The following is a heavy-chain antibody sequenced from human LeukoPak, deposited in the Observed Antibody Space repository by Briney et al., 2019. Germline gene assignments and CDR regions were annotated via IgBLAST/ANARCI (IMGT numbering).Heavy chain of an antibody. Sequence: SVKVSCKTSGGTFSSYAISWVRQAPGQGLEWMGGIIPIFGTANYAQKFQGRVTITTDESTSTAYMELSSLRSEDTAVYYCASRTEYNWNDGGAFDIWGQGTMVTVSS. J-gene: IGHJ3*02. D-gene: IGHD1-1*01. CDR1: GGTFSSYA. CDR2: IIPIFGTA. V-gene: IGHV1-69*05. CDR3: ASRTEYNWNDGGAFDI.